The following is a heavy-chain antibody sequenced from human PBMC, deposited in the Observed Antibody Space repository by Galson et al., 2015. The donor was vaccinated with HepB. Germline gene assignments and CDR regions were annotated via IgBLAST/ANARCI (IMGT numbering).Heavy chain of an antibody. Sequence: FSSYGMHWVRQAPRKGLEWVAVIWYDGSNKYYADSVKGRFTISRDNSKNTLYLQMNSLRAEDTAMYYCARDRMDVVVVAATYFDYWGQGTLVTVSS. CDR1: FSSYG. CDR3: ARDRMDVVVVAATYFDY. CDR2: IWYDGSNK. V-gene: IGHV3-33*01. J-gene: IGHJ4*02. D-gene: IGHD2-15*01.